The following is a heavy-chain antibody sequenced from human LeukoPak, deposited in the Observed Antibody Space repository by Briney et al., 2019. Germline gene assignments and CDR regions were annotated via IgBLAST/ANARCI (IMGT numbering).Heavy chain of an antibody. J-gene: IGHJ4*02. Sequence: SETLSLTCTVSGGSVSSGSYYWSWIRQPPGKGLEWIGSVYYGRSPYFNPSLESRATISVDTSKNHFSLKMSSVTAADTAVYYCARSSGTGTFSYWGQGTLVTVSS. D-gene: IGHD6-25*01. CDR1: GGSVSSGSYY. CDR2: VYYGRSP. V-gene: IGHV4-39*02. CDR3: ARSSGTGTFSY.